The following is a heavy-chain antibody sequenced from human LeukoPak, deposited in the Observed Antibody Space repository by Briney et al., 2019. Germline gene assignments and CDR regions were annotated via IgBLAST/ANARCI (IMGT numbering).Heavy chain of an antibody. CDR2: IYYSGST. Sequence: PSETLSLTCTVPGGSISSYYWSWIRQPPGKGLEWIGYIYYSGSTNYNPSLKSRVTISVDTSKNQFSLKLSSVTAADTAVYYCARGGTTYSYYYMDVWGKGTTVTVSS. J-gene: IGHJ6*03. D-gene: IGHD4-11*01. CDR3: ARGGTTYSYYYMDV. CDR1: GGSISSYY. V-gene: IGHV4-59*01.